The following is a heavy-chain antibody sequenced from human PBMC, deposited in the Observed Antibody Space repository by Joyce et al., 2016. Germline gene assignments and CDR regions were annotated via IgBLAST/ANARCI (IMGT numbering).Heavy chain of an antibody. CDR2: ISSRYDID. D-gene: IGHD1-26*01. Sequence: QVQLVESGGGLVKPGGSLRLSCAASGFTFSDYYMSWIRQAPGEGLEWVSYISSRYDIDCYADSVKGRFTISRDNAKNSVSLQMSRLRAEDTAVYYWARVEWSSAYNWFDTWGQGTLVTVSS. CDR1: GFTFSDYY. CDR3: ARVEWSSAYNWFDT. J-gene: IGHJ5*02. V-gene: IGHV3-11*01.